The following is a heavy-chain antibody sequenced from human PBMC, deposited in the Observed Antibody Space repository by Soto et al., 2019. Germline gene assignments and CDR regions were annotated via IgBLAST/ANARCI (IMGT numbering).Heavy chain of an antibody. CDR1: DGAISTYY. CDR3: AREYSSFDY. V-gene: IGHV4-59*01. Sequence: QVQLQESGPGLVKPSETLSLTCTVSDGAISTYYWHWIRQPPGKGLEWIGYIHYSGYTSYNPSLKSRVTISVDTSKNQFSVRLHSVTAADTAVYYCAREYSSFDYWGQGALVTVS. J-gene: IGHJ4*02. CDR2: IHYSGYT. D-gene: IGHD4-4*01.